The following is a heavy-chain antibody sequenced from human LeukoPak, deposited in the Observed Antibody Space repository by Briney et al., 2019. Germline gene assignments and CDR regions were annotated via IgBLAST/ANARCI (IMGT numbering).Heavy chain of an antibody. D-gene: IGHD4-17*01. J-gene: IGHJ4*02. CDR3: ARDPPCYGDYSVDCYYFDY. CDR1: GGSISSYY. V-gene: IGHV4-4*07. Sequence: PSETLSLTCTVSGGSISSYYWSWIRQPAGKGLEWIGRIYTSGSTNYNPSLKSRVTMSVDTSKNQFSLKLSSVTAADTAVYYCARDPPCYGDYSVDCYYFDYWGQGTLVTVSS. CDR2: IYTSGST.